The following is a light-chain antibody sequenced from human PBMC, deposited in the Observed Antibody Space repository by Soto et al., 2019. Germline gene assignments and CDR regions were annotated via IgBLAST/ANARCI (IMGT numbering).Light chain of an antibody. CDR1: QSVSSNY. CDR2: GAS. CDR3: QQYGSSSYT. V-gene: IGKV3-20*01. J-gene: IGKJ2*01. Sequence: EVVLMQSPGTLSLSPGERATLSCRASQSVSSNYLAWYQQKPGQAPRLLIYGASSRATGIPDRFSGSGSGTDFTLTISRLKPEDFAVYFCQQYGSSSYTFGQGTKVDIK.